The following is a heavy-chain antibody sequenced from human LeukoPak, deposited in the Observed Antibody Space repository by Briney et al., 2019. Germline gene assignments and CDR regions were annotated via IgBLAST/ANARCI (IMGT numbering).Heavy chain of an antibody. Sequence: ASVKVSCKASGGTFSSYAISWVRQAPGQGLEWMGRIIPIFGTADYAQKFQGRVTITADKFTSTAYMELSSLRSEDTAVYYCAREAGRVGAGDYWGQGTLVTVSS. J-gene: IGHJ4*02. V-gene: IGHV1-69*06. D-gene: IGHD1-26*01. CDR3: AREAGRVGAGDY. CDR1: GGTFSSYA. CDR2: IIPIFGTA.